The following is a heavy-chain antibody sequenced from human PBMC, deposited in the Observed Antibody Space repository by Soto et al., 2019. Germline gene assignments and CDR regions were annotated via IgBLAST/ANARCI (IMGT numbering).Heavy chain of an antibody. CDR2: INHSGST. Sequence: PSETLSLTCAVYGGSFSCYYWSWIRQPPGKGLEWIGEINHSGSTNYNPSLKSRVTISVDTSKNQFSLKLSSVTAADAAVYYCARGGRYSGYRGDYWGQGTLVTVSS. V-gene: IGHV4-34*01. CDR3: ARGGRYSGYRGDY. D-gene: IGHD5-12*01. J-gene: IGHJ4*02. CDR1: GGSFSCYY.